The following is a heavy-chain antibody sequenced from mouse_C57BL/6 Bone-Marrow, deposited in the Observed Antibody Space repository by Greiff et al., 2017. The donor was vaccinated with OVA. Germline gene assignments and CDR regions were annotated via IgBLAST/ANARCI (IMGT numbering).Heavy chain of an antibody. CDR1: GYTFTDYY. CDR3: ARKERWLLSAWFAY. Sequence: VQLQQSGPELVKPGASVKISCKASGYTFTDYYMNWVKQSHGKSLEWIGDINPNNGGTSYNQKFKGKATLTVDKSSSTAYMELRSLTSEDSAVYYCARKERWLLSAWFAYWGQGTLVTVSA. CDR2: INPNNGGT. J-gene: IGHJ3*01. V-gene: IGHV1-26*01. D-gene: IGHD2-3*01.